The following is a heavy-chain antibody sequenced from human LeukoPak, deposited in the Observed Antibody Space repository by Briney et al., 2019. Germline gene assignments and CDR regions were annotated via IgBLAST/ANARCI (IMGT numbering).Heavy chain of an antibody. V-gene: IGHV3-7*01. CDR3: ARSKIDY. J-gene: IGHJ4*02. D-gene: IGHD4-11*01. Sequence: GGSLRLSCAVSGFTFTNYWMSWARQSPGKGLEWVANIYLDGSRAYYADSVEGRFTISRDNAKNSLDLQMSSLNAEDTAVYYCARSKIDYWGQGTLVTVSS. CDR1: GFTFTNYW. CDR2: IYLDGSRA.